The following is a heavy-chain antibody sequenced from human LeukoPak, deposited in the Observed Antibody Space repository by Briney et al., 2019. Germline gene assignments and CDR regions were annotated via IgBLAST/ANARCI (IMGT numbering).Heavy chain of an antibody. CDR2: IYYSGST. CDR1: GGSISSYY. Sequence: SETLSLTCTVSGGSISSYYWSWIRQPPGKVLEWIGYIYYSGSTNYNPSLKSRVTISVDTSKNQFSLKLSSVTAADTAVYYCARDKKDYDILTGPIPCAFDIWGQGTMVTVSS. V-gene: IGHV4-59*12. J-gene: IGHJ3*02. D-gene: IGHD3-9*01. CDR3: ARDKKDYDILTGPIPCAFDI.